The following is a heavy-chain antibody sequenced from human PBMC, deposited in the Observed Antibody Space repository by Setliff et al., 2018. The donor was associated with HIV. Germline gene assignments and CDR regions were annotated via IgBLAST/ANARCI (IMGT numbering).Heavy chain of an antibody. D-gene: IGHD3-9*01. Sequence: ASVKVSCKASGYKFTGHHIQWMRQAPGQGLEWMGRINPNMGDTQYAQKFQGRIIMTRDTSINTVYMELSSLTSGDTALYYCARQDIPTGYYLFDYWGQGTQVTVS. J-gene: IGHJ4*02. CDR1: GYKFTGHH. V-gene: IGHV1-2*06. CDR2: INPNMGDT. CDR3: ARQDIPTGYYLFDY.